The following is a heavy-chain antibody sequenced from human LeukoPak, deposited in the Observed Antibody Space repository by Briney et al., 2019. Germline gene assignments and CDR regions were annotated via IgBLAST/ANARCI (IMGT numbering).Heavy chain of an antibody. CDR1: GFTFSSYS. V-gene: IGHV3-21*01. D-gene: IGHD2-2*01. Sequence: GGSLRLSCAASGFTFSSYSMNWVRQAPGKGLEWVSSISSSSSYIYYADSVKGRFTISRDNAKNSLYLQMNSLRAEDTAVYYCARVSCSSTSCYYYMDVWGKGTTVTVSS. CDR2: ISSSSSYI. J-gene: IGHJ6*03. CDR3: ARVSCSSTSCYYYMDV.